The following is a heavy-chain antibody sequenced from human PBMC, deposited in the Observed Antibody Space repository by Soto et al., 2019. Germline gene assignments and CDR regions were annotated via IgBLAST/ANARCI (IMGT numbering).Heavy chain of an antibody. V-gene: IGHV3-53*04. D-gene: IGHD1-20*01. CDR2: IYSGGST. CDR3: ARSITDGVPGLFDY. J-gene: IGHJ4*02. CDR1: GFTVSSNY. Sequence: GGSLRLSCAASGFTVSSNYMSWVRQAPGKGLEWVSVIYSGGSTYYADSVKGRFTISRHNSKNTLYLQMNSLRAEDTAVYYCARSITDGVPGLFDYWGQGTLVNVSS.